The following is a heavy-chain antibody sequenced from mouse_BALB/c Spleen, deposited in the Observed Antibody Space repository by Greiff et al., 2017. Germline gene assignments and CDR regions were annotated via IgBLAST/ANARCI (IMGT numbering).Heavy chain of an antibody. CDR2: ISYDGSN. CDR1: GYSITSGYY. V-gene: IGHV3-6*02. D-gene: IGHD6-1*01. CDR3: AREGRQTPFAY. Sequence: DVKLQESGPGLVKPSQSLSLTCSVTGYSITSGYYWTWIRQFPGNKLEWMGYISYDGSNNYNPSLKNRISITRDTSKNQFFLKLNSVTTEDTATYYCAREGRQTPFAYWGQGTLVTVSA. J-gene: IGHJ3*01.